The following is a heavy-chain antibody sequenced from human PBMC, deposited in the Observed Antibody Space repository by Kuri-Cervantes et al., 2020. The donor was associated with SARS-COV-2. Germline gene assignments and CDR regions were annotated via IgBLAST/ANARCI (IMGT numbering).Heavy chain of an antibody. CDR2: IYWDDDK. D-gene: IGHD1-26*01. Sequence: SGPTLVKPTQTLTLTCTFSGFSLSTSGVGVGWIRQPPGKALEWLGIIYWDDDKRYSPSLKSRLTITKDTSKNQVVLTMTNMDPVDTATYYCAHRPPAYSGSYSIDVWGQGTLVTVSS. J-gene: IGHJ4*02. CDR3: AHRPPAYSGSYSIDV. CDR1: GFSLSTSGVG. V-gene: IGHV2-5*02.